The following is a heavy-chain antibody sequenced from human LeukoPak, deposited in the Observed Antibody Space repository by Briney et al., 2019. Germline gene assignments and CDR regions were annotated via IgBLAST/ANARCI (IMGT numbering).Heavy chain of an antibody. CDR1: GFTFSSYS. Sequence: GGSLRLSCAASGFTFSSYSMNWVRQAPGKGLEWVSSISSSSSYIYYADSVKGRFTISRDNAKNSLYLQMNSLRAEDTAVYYCARVGYSSGWYTYYYYYGMDVWGQGTTVTVSS. CDR3: ARVGYSSGWYTYYYYYGMDV. V-gene: IGHV3-21*01. D-gene: IGHD6-19*01. CDR2: ISSSSSYI. J-gene: IGHJ6*02.